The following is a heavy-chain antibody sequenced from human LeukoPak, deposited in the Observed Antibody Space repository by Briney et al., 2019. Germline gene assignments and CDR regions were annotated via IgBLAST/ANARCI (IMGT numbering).Heavy chain of an antibody. V-gene: IGHV4-59*08. D-gene: IGHD6-13*01. Sequence: SETLSLTCTVSGGSISSYYWSWIRQPPGKGLEWIGYIYYSGSTNYNPSLKSRVTISVDTSKNQFSLKLSSVTAADTAVYYCARLGIAIRADAFDIWGQGTMVTVSS. CDR2: IYYSGST. CDR1: GGSISSYY. CDR3: ARLGIAIRADAFDI. J-gene: IGHJ3*02.